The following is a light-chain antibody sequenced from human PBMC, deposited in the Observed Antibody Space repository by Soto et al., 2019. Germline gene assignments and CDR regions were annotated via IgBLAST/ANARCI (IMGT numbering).Light chain of an antibody. V-gene: IGLV2-14*01. J-gene: IGLJ1*01. CDR3: SSYTSSSPYV. CDR1: SSDVGGYNY. Sequence: QPALTKPAAVYGAPGQSITISCTGTSSDVGGYNYVSWYQQHPGKAPKLMIYDVSNRPSGVSNRFSGSKSGNTASLTISGLQAEDEADYYCSSYTSSSPYVFGTGTKVTVL. CDR2: DVS.